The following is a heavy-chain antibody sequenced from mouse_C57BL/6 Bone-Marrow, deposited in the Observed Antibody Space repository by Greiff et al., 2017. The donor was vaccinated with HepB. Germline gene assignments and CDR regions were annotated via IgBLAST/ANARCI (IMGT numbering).Heavy chain of an antibody. J-gene: IGHJ4*01. CDR3: VRQGIGFFSYYYAMDY. Sequence: EVQLVESGGGLVQPKGSLKLSCAASGFTFNTYAMHWVRQAPGKGLEWVARIRSKSSNYATYYADSVKDRFTISRDDSQSMLYLQMNNLKTEDTAIYYCVRQGIGFFSYYYAMDYWSHGTSLTVSS. CDR2: IRSKSSNYAT. CDR1: GFTFNTYA. V-gene: IGHV10-3*01.